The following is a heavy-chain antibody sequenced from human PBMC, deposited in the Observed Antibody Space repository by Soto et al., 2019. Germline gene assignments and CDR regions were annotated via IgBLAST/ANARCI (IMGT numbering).Heavy chain of an antibody. Sequence: SETLSLTCAVSGYSISSGYYWGWIRQPPGKGLEWIGSIYHSGSTYYNPSLKSRVTISVDTSENQFSLKLSSVTAADTAVYYCATPAPAAYYYYGMDVWGQGTTVTVSS. CDR1: GYSISSGYY. CDR2: IYHSGST. D-gene: IGHD2-2*01. J-gene: IGHJ6*02. CDR3: ATPAPAAYYYYGMDV. V-gene: IGHV4-38-2*01.